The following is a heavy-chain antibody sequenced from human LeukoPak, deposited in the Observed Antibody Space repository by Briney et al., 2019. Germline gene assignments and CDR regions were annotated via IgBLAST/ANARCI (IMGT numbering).Heavy chain of an antibody. CDR1: GFTFSSYG. J-gene: IGHJ6*03. D-gene: IGHD5-24*01. CDR3: AKDLIWEMTTSRFGVYYMDV. Sequence: GGSLRLSCAASGFTFSSYGMHWVRQAPGKGLEWVAFIRYDGSNKYYADSVKGRFTISRDNSKNTLYLQMNSLRAEDTAVYYCAKDLIWEMTTSRFGVYYMDVWGKGTTVTISS. V-gene: IGHV3-30*02. CDR2: IRYDGSNK.